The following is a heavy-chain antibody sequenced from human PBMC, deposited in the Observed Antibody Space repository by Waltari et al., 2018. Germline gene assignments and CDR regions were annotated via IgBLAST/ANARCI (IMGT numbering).Heavy chain of an antibody. CDR1: GGSISSSRYY. J-gene: IGHJ4*02. CDR3: ARDEKQLATQTPYYFDY. D-gene: IGHD6-13*01. Sequence: QLQLQESGPGLAKPSETLSLTCTVSGGSISSSRYYWGWIRQPPGKGLEWIGSIYYSGSTYYNPSLKSRVTISVDTSKNQFSLKLSSVTAADTAVYYCARDEKQLATQTPYYFDYWGQGTLVTVSS. V-gene: IGHV4-39*07. CDR2: IYYSGST.